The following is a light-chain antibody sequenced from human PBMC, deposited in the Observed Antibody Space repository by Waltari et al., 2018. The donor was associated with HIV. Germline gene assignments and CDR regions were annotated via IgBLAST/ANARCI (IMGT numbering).Light chain of an antibody. J-gene: IGLJ2*01. CDR1: SSDVGGYNY. Sequence: QSALTQPASVSGSPGQSITISCTGTSSDVGGYNYVSWYQQPPGKAPKLMIYVVSHRPSGVSNRCSCAKSGNTAALTISGLQAEDEADYYCSSYTSSSALYVVFGGGTKLTVL. CDR3: SSYTSSSALYVV. V-gene: IGLV2-14*03. CDR2: VVS.